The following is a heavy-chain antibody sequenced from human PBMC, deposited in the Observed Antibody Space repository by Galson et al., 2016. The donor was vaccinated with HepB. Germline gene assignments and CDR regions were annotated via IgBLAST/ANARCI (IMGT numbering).Heavy chain of an antibody. CDR2: IWYDGSNK. V-gene: IGHV3-33*01. Sequence: SLRLSCAASGFTFSSYGMHWVRQAPGKGLEWVAVIWYDGSNKYYADSVKGRFTISRDNSKNTLYLQMNSLRAEDTAVYYCAREGIAPTNGGYYYYGMDVWGQGTTVTVSS. J-gene: IGHJ6*02. CDR1: GFTFSSYG. CDR3: AREGIAPTNGGYYYYGMDV. D-gene: IGHD1-1*01.